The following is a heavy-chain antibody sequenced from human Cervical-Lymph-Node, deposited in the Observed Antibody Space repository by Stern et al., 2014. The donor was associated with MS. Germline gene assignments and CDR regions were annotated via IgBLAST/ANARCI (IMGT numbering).Heavy chain of an antibody. CDR1: GGSVSIGSYY. Sequence: VQLLESGPGLVKPSDTLSLTCTVSGGSVSIGSYYYSWIRQPPGKGLEWTGYISYSGSTNYSPSLRSRVPISLDKSKNHFSLELSSVTAADTAMYYCARGIVSTRPYFETWGPGILVTVSS. D-gene: IGHD2-15*01. CDR2: ISYSGST. J-gene: IGHJ4*02. V-gene: IGHV4-61*03. CDR3: ARGIVSTRPYFET.